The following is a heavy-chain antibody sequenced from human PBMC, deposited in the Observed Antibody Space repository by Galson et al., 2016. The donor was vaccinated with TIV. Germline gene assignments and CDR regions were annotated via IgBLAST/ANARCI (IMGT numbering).Heavy chain of an antibody. J-gene: IGHJ4*02. CDR1: GFTFSTYW. D-gene: IGHD2-2*01. CDR3: VRKDQVADFCSTTSCSHDY. CDR2: IKQDGSES. V-gene: IGHV3-7*01. Sequence: SLRLSCAASGFTFSTYWMSWVRQAPGKGLEWVGNIKQDGSESYYVDSVRGRFTISRDNAKNSVYLQMNSIRAEDTAVYYCVRKDQVADFCSTTSCSHDYWGQGTLVTVSS.